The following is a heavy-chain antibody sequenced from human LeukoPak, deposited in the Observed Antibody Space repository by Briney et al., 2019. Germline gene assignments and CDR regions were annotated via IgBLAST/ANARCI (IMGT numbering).Heavy chain of an antibody. CDR3: ARGPASGSNFAWFDP. J-gene: IGHJ5*02. D-gene: IGHD3-10*01. Sequence: SETLSLTCTVSGGSITTYYWNWIRQPPGKGLERIGHISYSGSTSYNPSLKSRVTISGDTSKNQFSLKLSSVTAADTAVYYCARGPASGSNFAWFDPWGQGTLLTVSS. CDR2: ISYSGST. V-gene: IGHV4-59*12. CDR1: GGSITTYY.